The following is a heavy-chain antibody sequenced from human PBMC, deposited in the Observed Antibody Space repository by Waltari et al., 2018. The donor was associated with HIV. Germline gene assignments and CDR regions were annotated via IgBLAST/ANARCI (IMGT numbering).Heavy chain of an antibody. CDR2: IYSGGFT. V-gene: IGHV3-66*02. D-gene: IGHD4-4*01. Sequence: EVQLVESGGGLVQPGGSLRLSCAASGFTGSSNYMNWVRQAPGKGLEWVSVIYSGGFTYYADSVRGRFTISRDNSKNTLYLQMNSLRVEDTAVYYCARDRMEYSNNYWYFDLWGRGTLVTVSS. CDR1: GFTGSSNY. J-gene: IGHJ2*01. CDR3: ARDRMEYSNNYWYFDL.